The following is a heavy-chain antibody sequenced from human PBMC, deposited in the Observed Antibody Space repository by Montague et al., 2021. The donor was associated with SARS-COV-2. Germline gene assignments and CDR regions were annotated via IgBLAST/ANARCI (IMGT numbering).Heavy chain of an antibody. CDR1: GFSLSTVGVG. J-gene: IGHJ3*02. V-gene: IGHV2-5*01. CDR2: IHWSDDD. CDR3: AHSQTKYSGSYLGAFDI. D-gene: IGHD1-26*01. Sequence: PALVKPTQTLTLTCTFSGFSLSTVGVGVGWIRQPPGKALEWLALIHWSDDDFYSPSLKRRLTITKDTSKKQVVLIMTNMDPVDTATYYCAHSQTKYSGSYLGAFDIWGQGTMVTVSS.